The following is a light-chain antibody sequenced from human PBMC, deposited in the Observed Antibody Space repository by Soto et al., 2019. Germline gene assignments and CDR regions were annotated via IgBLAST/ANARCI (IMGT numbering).Light chain of an antibody. Sequence: DIQMPQSPSSLSASLGDRVTITCQASAAIREYVNWYHLKLGKAPRLLIYDASLLETVVPSKFSRSRSGTEFNFHITVLQPEDIATYCCQPYDGLPYTFCQGTTLEI. V-gene: IGKV1-33*01. J-gene: IGKJ2*01. CDR2: DAS. CDR3: QPYDGLPYT. CDR1: AAIREY.